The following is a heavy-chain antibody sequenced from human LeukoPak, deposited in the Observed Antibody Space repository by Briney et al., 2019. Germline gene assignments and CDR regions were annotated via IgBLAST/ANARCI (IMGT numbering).Heavy chain of an antibody. V-gene: IGHV4-30-4*01. CDR2: IYYGGST. D-gene: IGHD6-19*01. J-gene: IGHJ5*02. CDR3: ARVYSSGWFPHWFDP. Sequence: SETLSLTCTVSGGSISSGDYYWSWIRQPPGKGLEWIGYIYYGGSTYYNPSLKSRVTISVDTSKNQFSLKLSSVTAADTAVYYCARVYSSGWFPHWFDPWGQGTLVTVSS. CDR1: GGSISSGDYY.